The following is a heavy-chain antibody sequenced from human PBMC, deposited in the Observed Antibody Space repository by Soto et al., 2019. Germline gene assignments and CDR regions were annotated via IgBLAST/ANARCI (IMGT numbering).Heavy chain of an antibody. CDR2: ISSGSTAI. CDR1: GFTFRPYD. V-gene: IGHV3-48*02. CDR3: ARDPGGMDV. Sequence: EVQLVESGGGLVQPGGSLRLSCAASGFTFRPYDINWVRQAPGKGLEWLSHISSGSTAIYYADSVKGRFTISRDDAKSSLYLLMNSLRDEDTGVYYCARDPGGMDVWGQGTTVTVSS. J-gene: IGHJ6*02. D-gene: IGHD3-10*01.